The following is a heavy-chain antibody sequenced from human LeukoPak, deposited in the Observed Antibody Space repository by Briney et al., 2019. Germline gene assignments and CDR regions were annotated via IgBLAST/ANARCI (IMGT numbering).Heavy chain of an antibody. D-gene: IGHD3-3*01. CDR1: GGSIRSYY. Sequence: SETLSLTCTVSGGSIRSYYWSWIRQPPAKGLEWIGYIYFSGSTSYNPSLKSRVTISVDRSKNQFSLKLSSVAAADTAVYYCARSYDTNFDYWGQGALVTVSS. CDR2: IYFSGST. J-gene: IGHJ4*02. V-gene: IGHV4-59*01. CDR3: ARSYDTNFDY.